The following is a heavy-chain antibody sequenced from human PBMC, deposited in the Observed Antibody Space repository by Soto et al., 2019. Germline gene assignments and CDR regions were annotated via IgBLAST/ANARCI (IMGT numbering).Heavy chain of an antibody. J-gene: IGHJ5*02. D-gene: IGHD4-17*01. CDR1: GGSISSSNW. V-gene: IGHV4-4*02. CDR2: IYHSGST. CDR3: ARVWTTVTNWFDP. Sequence: PSETLSLTCAVSGGSISSSNWWSWVRQPPGKGLEWIGEIYHSGSTNYNPSLKSRVTISVDKSKNQFSLKLSSVTAADTAVYYCARVWTTVTNWFDPWGQRTLVIVSS.